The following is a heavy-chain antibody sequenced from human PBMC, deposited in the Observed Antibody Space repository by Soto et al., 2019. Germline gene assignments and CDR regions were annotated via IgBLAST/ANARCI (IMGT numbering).Heavy chain of an antibody. V-gene: IGHV1-69*02. Sequence: QVQLVQSGAEVKKPGSSVKVSCKASGGTFSSYTISWVRQAPGQGLEWMGRITPILGLTNYAQKFQGRVTITADKSTNTAYMELSSLRSEDTAVYYCARAPRGLSGGSDCGGQGTLVTVSS. J-gene: IGHJ4*02. CDR2: ITPILGLT. D-gene: IGHD3-10*01. CDR3: ARAPRGLSGGSDC. CDR1: GGTFSSYT.